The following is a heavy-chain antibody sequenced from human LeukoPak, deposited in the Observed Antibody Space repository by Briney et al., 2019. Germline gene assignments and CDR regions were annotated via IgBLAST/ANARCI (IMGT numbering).Heavy chain of an antibody. CDR2: IKGDASEE. CDR1: GFRFSRSW. CDR3: ASLDTALSSSI. V-gene: IGHV3-7*01. Sequence: GGSLRLSCAASGFRFSRSWMSWVRQAPGTGLEWVACIKGDASEEYYVASVRGRFTISRDNAMNSLYLQMSSLRAEDTGVYYCASLDTALSSSIWGQGTLVTVSS. D-gene: IGHD5-18*01. J-gene: IGHJ4*02.